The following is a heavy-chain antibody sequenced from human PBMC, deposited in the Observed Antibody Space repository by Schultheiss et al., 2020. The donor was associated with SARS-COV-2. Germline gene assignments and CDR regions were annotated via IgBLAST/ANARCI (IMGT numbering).Heavy chain of an antibody. CDR3: ARGVPARSGWEDYYYYGMDV. CDR2: MNPNSGNT. CDR1: GYTFTSYD. V-gene: IGHV1-8*01. J-gene: IGHJ6*02. Sequence: ASVKVSCKASGYTFTSYDINWVRQATGQGLEWMGWMNPNSGNTGYAQKFQGRVTMTRNTSISTAYMELSSLRSDDTAVYYCARGVPARSGWEDYYYYGMDVWGQGTTVTVSS. D-gene: IGHD6-19*01.